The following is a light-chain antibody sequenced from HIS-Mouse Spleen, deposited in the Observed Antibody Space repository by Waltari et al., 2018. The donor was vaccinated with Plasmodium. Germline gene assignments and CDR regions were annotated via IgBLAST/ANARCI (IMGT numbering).Light chain of an antibody. V-gene: IGKV1-5*03. CDR2: TAS. CDR3: QQYKSDSCT. Sequence: DIQMTQSPSTLSASVGDRVTITCRDSQSISRWVAWYQQKPGKAPKLLIYTASSLESGVPSRFSGRGSGTEFTLTISSLQPDDCATYDCQQYKSDSCTFGQGTKLEIK. J-gene: IGKJ2*02. CDR1: QSISRW.